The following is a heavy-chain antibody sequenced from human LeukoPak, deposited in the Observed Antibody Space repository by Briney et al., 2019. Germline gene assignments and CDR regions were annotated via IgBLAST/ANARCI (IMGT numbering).Heavy chain of an antibody. D-gene: IGHD6-6*01. J-gene: IGHJ6*02. CDR1: GFTFSSYW. V-gene: IGHV3-7*01. CDR2: IKQDGSEK. Sequence: PGGSLRLSCAASGFTFSSYWMSWVRQAPGKGLGWVANIKQDGSEKYYVDSVKGRFTISRDNAKNSLYLQMNSLRAEDTAVYYCSSSWDYYYYGMDVWGQGTTVTVSS. CDR3: SSSWDYYYYGMDV.